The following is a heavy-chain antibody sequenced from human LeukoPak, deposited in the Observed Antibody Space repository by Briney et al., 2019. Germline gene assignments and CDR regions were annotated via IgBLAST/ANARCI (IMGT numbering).Heavy chain of an antibody. CDR3: TTENWPGEYYFDY. CDR2: IKSNTAGGTT. Sequence: GGSLRLSCAASGFTFSNVWMGWVRQAPGKGLEWVGHIKSNTAGGTTDSAAPVKGRFSISRDDSKNTLYLQMNSLKTEDTAVYYCTTENWPGEYYFDYWGQGTLVTVSS. J-gene: IGHJ4*02. CDR1: GFTFSNVW. V-gene: IGHV3-15*01.